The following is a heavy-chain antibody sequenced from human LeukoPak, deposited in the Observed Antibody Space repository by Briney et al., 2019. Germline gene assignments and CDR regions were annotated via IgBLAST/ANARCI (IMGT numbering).Heavy chain of an antibody. Sequence: GGSLRLSCAASGFTFSSYWMHWVRQPPGEGLVWVSRISADGSSATYADSVKGRFTISRDNAKNSLYLQMNSLRAEDTAVYYCARDLQGDYDILTGYSPFDYWGQGTLVTVSS. J-gene: IGHJ4*02. CDR1: GFTFSSYW. CDR2: ISADGSSA. CDR3: ARDLQGDYDILTGYSPFDY. D-gene: IGHD3-9*01. V-gene: IGHV3-74*01.